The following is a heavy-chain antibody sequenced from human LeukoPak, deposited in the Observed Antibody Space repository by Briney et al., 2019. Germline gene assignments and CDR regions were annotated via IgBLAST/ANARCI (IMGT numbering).Heavy chain of an antibody. D-gene: IGHD2-2*01. V-gene: IGHV1-46*01. CDR3: ARNFVVVPAAPDY. Sequence: ASVKVSCKASGYTFTSYYMHWVRQAPGQGPEWMGIINPRGGSTDYAQKFQGRVTMTRDTSISTAYMELSRLRSDDTAVYYCARNFVVVPAAPDYWGQGTLVTVSS. J-gene: IGHJ4*02. CDR1: GYTFTSYY. CDR2: INPRGGST.